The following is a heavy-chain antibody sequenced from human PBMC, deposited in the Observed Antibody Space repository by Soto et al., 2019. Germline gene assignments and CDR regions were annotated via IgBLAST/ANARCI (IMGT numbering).Heavy chain of an antibody. D-gene: IGHD6-13*01. V-gene: IGHV3-23*01. CDR2: ISGSGDST. CDR1: GFTFSSYA. Sequence: EVQLLDSGGGLVQPGGSLRLSCAASGFTFSSYAMNWVRQAPGKGLEWVSVISGSGDSTYYADSVKGRFNISRDNSKNTLYLQMNCLRDEDTAVYYCARRGPGTYFDYWGQGTLVNVSS. J-gene: IGHJ4*02. CDR3: ARRGPGTYFDY.